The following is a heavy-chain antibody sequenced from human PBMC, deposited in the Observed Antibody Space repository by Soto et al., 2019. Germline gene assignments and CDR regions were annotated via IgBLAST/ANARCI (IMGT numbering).Heavy chain of an antibody. CDR3: ARHQMYYDILTGYPNPSGWFDP. J-gene: IGHJ5*02. CDR2: IYYSGST. V-gene: IGHV4-39*01. Sequence: QLQLQESGPGLVKPSETLSLTCTVSGGSISSSSYYWGWIRQPPGKGLEWIGSIYYSGSTYYNPSLKSRVTISVDTSKNQFSLKLISVTAADTAVYYCARHQMYYDILTGYPNPSGWFDPWGQGTLVTVSS. CDR1: GGSISSSSYY. D-gene: IGHD3-9*01.